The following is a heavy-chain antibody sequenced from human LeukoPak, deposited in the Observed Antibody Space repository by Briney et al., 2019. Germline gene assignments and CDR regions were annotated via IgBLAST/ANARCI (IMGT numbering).Heavy chain of an antibody. CDR3: ARQRVDYFDY. J-gene: IGHJ4*02. CDR1: GGSISSYY. Sequence: SETLSLTCTVSGGSISSYYWSWIRQPPGKGLEWIGYIYTSGSTNYNPSLKSRVTISVDTPKNQFSLKLSSVTTADTAVYYCARQRVDYFDYWGQGTLVTVSS. V-gene: IGHV4-4*09. CDR2: IYTSGST.